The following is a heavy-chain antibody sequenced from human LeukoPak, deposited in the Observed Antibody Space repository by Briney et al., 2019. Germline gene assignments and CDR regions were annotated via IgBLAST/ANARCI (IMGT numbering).Heavy chain of an antibody. V-gene: IGHV3-23*01. D-gene: IGHD5-24*01. CDR1: GFTFDDYG. CDR3: VKDVQMATTIDY. CDR2: ISGSGGST. J-gene: IGHJ4*02. Sequence: GGSLRLSCAASGFTFDDYGMSWVRQAPGKGLEWVSAISGSGGSTYYADSVKGRFTISRDNSKNTLYLQMNSLRAEDTAVYYCVKDVQMATTIDYWGQGTLVTVSS.